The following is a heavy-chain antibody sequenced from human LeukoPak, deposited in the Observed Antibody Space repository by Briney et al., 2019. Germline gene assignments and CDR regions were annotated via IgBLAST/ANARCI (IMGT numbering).Heavy chain of an antibody. CDR1: GFTFSSYG. D-gene: IGHD3-10*01. V-gene: IGHV3-33*01. CDR3: ARAGYYGSGSQDTFDY. J-gene: IGHJ4*02. CDR2: VWYDGVNK. Sequence: PGGSLRLSCAASGFTFSSYGIHWVRQAPGMGLEWVAVVWYDGVNKYYADSVKGRFTISRDNSKNTLYLQVNSLRAEDTAVYYCARAGYYGSGSQDTFDYWGQGTLVTVSS.